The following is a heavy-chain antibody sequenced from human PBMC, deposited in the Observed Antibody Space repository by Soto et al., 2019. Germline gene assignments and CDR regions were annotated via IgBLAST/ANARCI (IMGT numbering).Heavy chain of an antibody. D-gene: IGHD5-18*01. J-gene: IGHJ6*02. CDR3: ARRRPDSYDAYYYNGRDV. Sequence: SGPTLVNPTQTLTLTCTFSGFSLSTSGMCVSWIRQPPGKALEWLARIDWDDDKYYSTSLKTRLTISKDTSKNQVVLTMTNMDPVDTATYYCARRRPDSYDAYYYNGRDVWGQGTTVTVSS. V-gene: IGHV2-70*11. CDR2: IDWDDDK. CDR1: GFSLSTSGMC.